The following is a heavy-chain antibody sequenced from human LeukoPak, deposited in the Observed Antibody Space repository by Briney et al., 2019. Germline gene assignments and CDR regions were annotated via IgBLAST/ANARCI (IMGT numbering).Heavy chain of an antibody. J-gene: IGHJ5*02. CDR3: ASLGVGDGYNSGGNWFDP. CDR1: GFTFSSYW. D-gene: IGHD5-24*01. Sequence: GGSLRLSCAASGFTFSSYWMHWVRQAPGKGLVWVSRINTDGSSTSYADSVKGRFTISRDNAKNTLYLQMNSLRAEDTAVYYCASLGVGDGYNSGGNWFDPWGQGTLVTVSS. V-gene: IGHV3-74*01. CDR2: INTDGSST.